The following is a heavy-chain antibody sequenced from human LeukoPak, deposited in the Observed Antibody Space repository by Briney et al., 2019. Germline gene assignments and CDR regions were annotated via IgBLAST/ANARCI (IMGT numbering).Heavy chain of an antibody. CDR2: IYSGGNT. Sequence: GGSLRLSCAASGFTVSSNYMNWVRQAPGKGLDWVSIIYSGGNTDYADSVKGRFTISRDNSKNTLYLQMNSLRAEDTAVYYCVRDLDGSGQLPLDHWGQGTLVTVSS. D-gene: IGHD3-10*01. J-gene: IGHJ4*02. CDR1: GFTVSSNY. V-gene: IGHV3-53*01. CDR3: VRDLDGSGQLPLDH.